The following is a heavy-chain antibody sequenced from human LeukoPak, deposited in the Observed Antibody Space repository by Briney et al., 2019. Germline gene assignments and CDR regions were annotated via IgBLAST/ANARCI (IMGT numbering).Heavy chain of an antibody. D-gene: IGHD3-10*01. CDR2: FDPEDGET. CDR1: GYTLTELS. Sequence: GASVKVSCKVSGYTLTELSMHWVRQAPGKGLEWMGGFDPEDGETIYAQKFQGRVTMTEDTSTDTAYMELSSLRSEDTAVHYCATDMGVIPYYGMDVWGQGTTVTVSS. V-gene: IGHV1-24*01. J-gene: IGHJ6*02. CDR3: ATDMGVIPYYGMDV.